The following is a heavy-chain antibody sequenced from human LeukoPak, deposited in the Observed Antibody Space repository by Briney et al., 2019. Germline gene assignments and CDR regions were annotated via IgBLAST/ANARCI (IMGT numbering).Heavy chain of an antibody. CDR3: AELGITMIGGV. V-gene: IGHV3-48*03. CDR2: ISSSGSTI. D-gene: IGHD3-10*02. CDR1: GFTFSNYA. J-gene: IGHJ6*04. Sequence: GGSLRLSCAASGFTFSNYAMSWVRQAPGKGLEWVSYISSSGSTIYYADSVKGRFTISRDNAKNSLYLQMDSLRAEDTAVYYCAELGITMIGGVWGKGTTVTISS.